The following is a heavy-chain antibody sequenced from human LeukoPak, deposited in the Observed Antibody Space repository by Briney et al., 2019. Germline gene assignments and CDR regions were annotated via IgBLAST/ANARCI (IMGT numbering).Heavy chain of an antibody. Sequence: ASVKVSCKASGYTFTGYYMHWVRQAPGKGLEWMGGFDPEDGETIYAQKFQGRVTMTEDTSTDTAYMELSSLRSEDTAVYYCATPFNRGYAGRGYYYYGMDVWGQGTTVTVSS. CDR1: GYTFTGYY. CDR2: FDPEDGET. J-gene: IGHJ6*02. V-gene: IGHV1-24*01. CDR3: ATPFNRGYAGRGYYYYGMDV. D-gene: IGHD6-25*01.